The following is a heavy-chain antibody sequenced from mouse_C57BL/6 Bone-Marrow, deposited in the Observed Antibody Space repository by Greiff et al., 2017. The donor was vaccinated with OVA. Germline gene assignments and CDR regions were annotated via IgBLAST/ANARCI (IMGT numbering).Heavy chain of an antibody. CDR3: ARSYGYDAAY. D-gene: IGHD2-2*01. J-gene: IGHJ3*01. V-gene: IGHV1-59*01. CDR1: GYPFTSYW. CDR2: IDPSDSYT. Sequence: PLPHSVSELVRPGTSVHLSCTASGYPFTSYWMHWVKQRPGQGLEWIGVIDPSDSYTNYNQKFKGKATLTVDTSSSTAYMQLSSLTSEDSAVYYCARSYGYDAAYWGQGTLVTVSA.